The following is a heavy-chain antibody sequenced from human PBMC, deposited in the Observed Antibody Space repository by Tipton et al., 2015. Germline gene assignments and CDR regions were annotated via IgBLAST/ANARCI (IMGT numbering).Heavy chain of an antibody. CDR2: IYYSGST. J-gene: IGHJ6*02. CDR3: ARDLEHGMDV. V-gene: IGHV4-39*07. D-gene: IGHD3-3*01. Sequence: LRLSCTVSGGSISRSSYYWGWIRQPPGKGLEWIGSIYYSGSTYYNPSLKSRVTISVDTSKNQFSLKLTSVTAADTAVYYCARDLEHGMDVWGQGTTVTVSS. CDR1: GGSISRSSYY.